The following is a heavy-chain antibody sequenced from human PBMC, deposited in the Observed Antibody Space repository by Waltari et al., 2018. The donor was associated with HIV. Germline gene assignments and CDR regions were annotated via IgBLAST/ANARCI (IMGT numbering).Heavy chain of an antibody. D-gene: IGHD3-22*01. J-gene: IGHJ4*02. CDR1: GYSMNRGYY. V-gene: IGHV4-38-2*01. CDR3: ARNTYYERSGYDY. Sequence: QVQLQESGPGLVRPSETLSLTCAVSGYSMNRGYYWGWIRQPPGKGREWIGTIHHSGSYSYNPSLQSRVTISVDTSNNRFSLKLSSVTAADTAVYYCARNTYYERSGYDYWGQGNLVTVSS. CDR2: IHHSGSY.